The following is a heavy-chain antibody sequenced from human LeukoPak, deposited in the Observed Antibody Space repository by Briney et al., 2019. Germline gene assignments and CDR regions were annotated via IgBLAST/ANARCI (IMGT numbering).Heavy chain of an antibody. CDR2: ISSSSSTI. V-gene: IGHV3-48*01. Sequence: GGSLRLSCAASGFTFSSYSMNWVRQAPGKGLGWVSYISSSSSTIYYADSVKGRFTISRDNAKNSLYLQMNSLRAEDTAVYYCARALRYFDWLSTSPEYNWFDPWGQGTLVTVSS. J-gene: IGHJ5*02. CDR3: ARALRYFDWLSTSPEYNWFDP. D-gene: IGHD3-9*01. CDR1: GFTFSSYS.